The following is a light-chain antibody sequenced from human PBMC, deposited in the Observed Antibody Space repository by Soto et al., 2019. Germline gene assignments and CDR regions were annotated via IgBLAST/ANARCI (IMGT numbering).Light chain of an antibody. J-gene: IGLJ1*01. Sequence: QSALTQPASVSGSPGQSITISCTGTSSDVGGNKYVSWYQHYPGKAPKLMICDVSNRPSGVSNRFSDSKSGNTASLTISGLQAEDEAYYYCSAFTGNTYVFGTGTKVTVL. CDR1: SSDVGGNKY. V-gene: IGLV2-14*03. CDR3: SAFTGNTYV. CDR2: DVS.